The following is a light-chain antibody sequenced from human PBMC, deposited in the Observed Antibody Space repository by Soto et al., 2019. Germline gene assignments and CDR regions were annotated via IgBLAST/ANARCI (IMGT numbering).Light chain of an antibody. Sequence: DIQMTQSPSSLSASVGDTITITCRASQRIATHLNWYQQKPGKAPNLLIYAAYNLQSGLPSRFSGSGSGTDFTLTISSLQPEDFATYYCQQSYSTPRTVGQGTKVDIK. V-gene: IGKV1-39*01. J-gene: IGKJ1*01. CDR3: QQSYSTPRT. CDR1: QRIATH. CDR2: AAY.